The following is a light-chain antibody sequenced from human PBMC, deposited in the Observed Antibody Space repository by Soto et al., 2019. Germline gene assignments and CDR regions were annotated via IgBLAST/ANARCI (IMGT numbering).Light chain of an antibody. Sequence: VLTQPPSASGSPGQSVTISCTGTSSDVGGYNYVSWYQQHPGKAPKLMIYEVSKRPSGVPDRFSGSKSGNTASLTVSGLQAEDEADYYCSSYAGSNNVVFGGGTQLTVL. CDR3: SSYAGSNNVV. J-gene: IGLJ2*01. CDR1: SSDVGGYNY. V-gene: IGLV2-8*01. CDR2: EVS.